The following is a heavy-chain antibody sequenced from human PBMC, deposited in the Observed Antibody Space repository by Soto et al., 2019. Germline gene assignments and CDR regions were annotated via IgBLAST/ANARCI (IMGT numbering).Heavy chain of an antibody. J-gene: IGHJ6*02. CDR2: ISGSGGST. CDR3: AKAEVNWLGGNGMDV. V-gene: IGHV3-23*01. D-gene: IGHD6-19*01. CDR1: GFTFSSYA. Sequence: EVQLLESGGGLVQPGGSLRLSCAASGFTFSSYAMSWVRQAPGKGLEWVSAISGSGGSTYYADSVKGRFTIYRDNAKNTLYLQMNSLRAEDTAVYYCAKAEVNWLGGNGMDVWGQGTTVTVSS.